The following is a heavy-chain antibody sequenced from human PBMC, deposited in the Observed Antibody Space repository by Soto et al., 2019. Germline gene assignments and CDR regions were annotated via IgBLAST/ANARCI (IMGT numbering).Heavy chain of an antibody. CDR1: GGSISSGGYS. D-gene: IGHD3-22*01. CDR2: IYHSGST. CDR3: AKNPGYYYDSTGYHFDY. Sequence: SETLSLTCAVSGGSISSGGYSWSWIRQPPGKGLEWIGYIYHSGSTYYNPSLKSRVTISRDNSKNILYLQMNSLRAEDTAVYYCAKNPGYYYDSTGYHFDYWGQGTLVTVSS. J-gene: IGHJ4*02. V-gene: IGHV4-30-2*01.